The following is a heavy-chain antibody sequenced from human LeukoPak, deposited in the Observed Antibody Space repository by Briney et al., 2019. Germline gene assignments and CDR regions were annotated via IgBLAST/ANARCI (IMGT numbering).Heavy chain of an antibody. CDR1: GGSLTSGTFY. V-gene: IGHV4-39*02. CDR2: MYYGGSS. D-gene: IGHD1-26*01. CDR3: ARRSDSGSDDGEDYFDY. Sequence: PLETLSLACTVSGGSLTSGTFYWGWLRPPPGQGLEGCGSMYYGGSSYYHPSLESRATTSVDTSNNDSSVQRTPGTAAEAAVYFCARRSDSGSDDGEDYFDYWGQGPRVSVSS. J-gene: IGHJ4*02.